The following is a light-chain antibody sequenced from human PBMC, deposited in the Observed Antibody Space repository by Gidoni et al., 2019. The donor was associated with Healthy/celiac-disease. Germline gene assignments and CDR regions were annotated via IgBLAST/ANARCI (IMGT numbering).Light chain of an antibody. Sequence: DIPMTQSPSSVSASVGDRVTITCRASQGISGWLTWYQQKPGKAPKLLIYAASSLQSGVPSRFSGSGSGTDFTLTINSLQPEDFATYYCQQASSFPRTFGGGTIVEIK. CDR1: QGISGW. CDR2: AAS. J-gene: IGKJ4*01. V-gene: IGKV1-12*01. CDR3: QQASSFPRT.